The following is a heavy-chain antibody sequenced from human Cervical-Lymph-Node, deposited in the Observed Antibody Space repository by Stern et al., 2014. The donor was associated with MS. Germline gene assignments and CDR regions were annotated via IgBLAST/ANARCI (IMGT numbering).Heavy chain of an antibody. CDR2: VNWNGGTK. Sequence: EVQLVESGGGVVRPGRSLRLSCAASGFTFEDYGMRWVRQPPGQGLAWVSAVNWNGGTKVYAGSVQGRFTISRDNAKNSLYLQMNSLRAEDAALYHCARAFCTGGVCYSFPFYGMDVWGQGTTVTVSS. CDR3: ARAFCTGGVCYSFPFYGMDV. J-gene: IGHJ6*02. V-gene: IGHV3-20*01. D-gene: IGHD2-8*02. CDR1: GFTFEDYG.